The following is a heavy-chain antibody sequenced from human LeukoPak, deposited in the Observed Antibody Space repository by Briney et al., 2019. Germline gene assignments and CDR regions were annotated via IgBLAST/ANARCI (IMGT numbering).Heavy chain of an antibody. D-gene: IGHD2-2*01. J-gene: IGHJ6*02. CDR2: ISSSSSYT. CDR3: ARVEYCSSTSCPSYYYYGMDV. V-gene: IGHV3-11*05. CDR1: GFTFSDYY. Sequence: PGGSLRLSCAASGFTFSDYYMSWIRQAPGQGLEWVSYISSSSSYTNYADSVKGRFTISRDNAKNSLYLQMNSLRAEDTAVYYCARVEYCSSTSCPSYYYYGMDVWGQGPRSLSP.